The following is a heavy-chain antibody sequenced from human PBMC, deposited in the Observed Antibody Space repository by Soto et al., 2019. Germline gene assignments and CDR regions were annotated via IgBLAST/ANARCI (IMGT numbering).Heavy chain of an antibody. Sequence: PGGSLRLSCAASGFTFSSYAMSWVRQAPGKGLEWVSAISGSGGSTYYADSVKGRFTISRDNSKNTLYLQMNSLRAEDTAVYYCAKDPPIYSYDSSGQFDYWGQGTLVTAPQ. CDR1: GFTFSSYA. J-gene: IGHJ4*02. D-gene: IGHD3-22*01. CDR2: ISGSGGST. CDR3: AKDPPIYSYDSSGQFDY. V-gene: IGHV3-23*01.